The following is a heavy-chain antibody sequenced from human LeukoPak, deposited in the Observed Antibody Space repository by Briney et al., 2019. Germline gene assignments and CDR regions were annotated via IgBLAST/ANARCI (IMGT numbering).Heavy chain of an antibody. J-gene: IGHJ4*02. V-gene: IGHV3-11*06. CDR2: ISGSSSNT. CDR1: GFTFGDYY. Sequence: PGGSLRLSCAASGFTFGDYYMAWIRQAPGKGLEWVSYISGSSSNTNYADSVKGRFTISRDNAKNSLYLQMNSLRAEDTAVYYWARVNPISSGISAYWGQGTLVTVSS. D-gene: IGHD3-22*01. CDR3: ARVNPISSGISAY.